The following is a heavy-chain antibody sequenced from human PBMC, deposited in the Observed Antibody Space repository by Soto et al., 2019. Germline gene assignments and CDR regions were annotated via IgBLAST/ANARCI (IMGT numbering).Heavy chain of an antibody. Sequence: PSETLSLTCTVSGASISSSYWSWIRQSAGKGLEWIGYVYYSGSTNYNPSLKSRVTISVDTSKNQFSLKVRSVTAADTAVYYCARGYYDSSGQSNTFDIWGQGTMVTVSS. CDR2: VYYSGST. D-gene: IGHD3-22*01. V-gene: IGHV4-59*01. J-gene: IGHJ3*02. CDR3: ARGYYDSSGQSNTFDI. CDR1: GASISSSY.